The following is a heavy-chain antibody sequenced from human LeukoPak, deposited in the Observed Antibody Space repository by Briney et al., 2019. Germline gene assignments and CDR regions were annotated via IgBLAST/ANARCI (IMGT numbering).Heavy chain of an antibody. CDR1: GFTFSSYA. D-gene: IGHD3-22*01. V-gene: IGHV3-23*01. Sequence: GGSLRLSCAASGFTFSSYAMHWVRQAPGKGLEWVSAISGSGGSTYYADSVKGRFTISRDNSKNTLYLQMNSLRAEDTAVYYCAKDPSYDSSGYYYKWGQGTLVTVSS. CDR2: ISGSGGST. CDR3: AKDPSYDSSGYYYK. J-gene: IGHJ4*02.